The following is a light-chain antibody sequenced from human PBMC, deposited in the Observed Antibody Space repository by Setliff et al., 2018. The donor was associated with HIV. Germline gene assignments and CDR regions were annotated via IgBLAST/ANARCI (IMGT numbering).Light chain of an antibody. CDR3: QQYGSSPFT. CDR2: GAS. CDR1: QNVSSTY. Sequence: EIVLTQSPGTMSLSPGERATLSCRASQNVSSTYLAWHQQKPGQAPRLLIYGASSRATAIPDRFTGSGSGTDFTLTISRLEPEDFAVYYCQQYGSSPFTFGPGTKVDIK. V-gene: IGKV3-20*01. J-gene: IGKJ3*01.